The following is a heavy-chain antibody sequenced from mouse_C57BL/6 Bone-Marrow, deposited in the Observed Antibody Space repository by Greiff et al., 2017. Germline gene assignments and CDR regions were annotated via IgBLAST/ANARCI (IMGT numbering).Heavy chain of an antibody. J-gene: IGHJ4*01. Sequence: QVQLQQSGAELARPGASVKMSCKASGYTFTSYTMHWVKQRPGQGLEWIGYINPSSGYTKYNQKFKDKATLTADKSSSTAYMQLSSLTSEDSAVYYCARGRYYAMDYGGQGTSVTVSS. V-gene: IGHV1-4*01. CDR3: ARGRYYAMDY. CDR1: GYTFTSYT. CDR2: INPSSGYT.